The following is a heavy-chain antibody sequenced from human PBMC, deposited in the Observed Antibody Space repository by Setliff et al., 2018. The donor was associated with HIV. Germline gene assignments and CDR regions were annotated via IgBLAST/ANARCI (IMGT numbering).Heavy chain of an antibody. J-gene: IGHJ4*02. Sequence: NPSETLSLTCTVSGDSISSYSWNWIRQSPGGGLEWIGFIFSSGSTKYNPSLQSRVTMSIDTSKNQFSLKLSSVTAADTAVYYCAITPLYYDSSGYYWPLNDYWGQGTLVTVSS. D-gene: IGHD3-22*01. CDR2: IFSSGST. V-gene: IGHV4-4*09. CDR3: AITPLYYDSSGYYWPLNDY. CDR1: GDSISSYS.